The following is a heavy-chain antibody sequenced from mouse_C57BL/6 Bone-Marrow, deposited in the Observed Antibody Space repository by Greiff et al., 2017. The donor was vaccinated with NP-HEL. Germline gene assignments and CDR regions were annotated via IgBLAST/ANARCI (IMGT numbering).Heavy chain of an antibody. CDR3: TRITTVVADIDY. Sequence: LVESGAELVRPGASVTLSCKASGYTFTDYEMHWVKQTPVHGLEWIGAIDPETGGTAYNQKFKGKAILTADKSSSTAYMELRSLTSEDSAVYYCTRITTVVADIDYWGQGTTLTVSS. CDR2: IDPETGGT. J-gene: IGHJ2*01. V-gene: IGHV1-15*01. D-gene: IGHD1-1*01. CDR1: GYTFTDYE.